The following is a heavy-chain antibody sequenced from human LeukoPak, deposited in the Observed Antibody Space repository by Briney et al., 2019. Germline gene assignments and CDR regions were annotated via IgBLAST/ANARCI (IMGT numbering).Heavy chain of an antibody. CDR3: ARGGDSSGYCFDY. CDR1: GGSISSYY. V-gene: IGHV4-59*01. D-gene: IGHD3-22*01. Sequence: SETLSLTCTVSGGSISSYYWSWIRQPPVKGLEWLGYIYYSGSTNYNPSLKSRVTISVDTSKNQFSLKLSSVTAADTAVYYCARGGDSSGYCFDYWGQGTLVTVSS. CDR2: IYYSGST. J-gene: IGHJ4*02.